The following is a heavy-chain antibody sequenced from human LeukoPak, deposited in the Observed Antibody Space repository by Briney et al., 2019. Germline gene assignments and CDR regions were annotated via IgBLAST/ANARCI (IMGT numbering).Heavy chain of an antibody. J-gene: IGHJ4*02. CDR1: GDTFSSSA. V-gene: IGHV1-69*13. Sequence: EASVKVSCKASGDTFSSSAISWVRQAPGHGLEWMGGIIPRLATTNYAQNFQGRVTITADESTSTTYVELSSLRSEDTAVYYCARGVVGATTGAYSFDYWGRGTLVTVSS. D-gene: IGHD1-26*01. CDR2: IIPRLATT. CDR3: ARGVVGATTGAYSFDY.